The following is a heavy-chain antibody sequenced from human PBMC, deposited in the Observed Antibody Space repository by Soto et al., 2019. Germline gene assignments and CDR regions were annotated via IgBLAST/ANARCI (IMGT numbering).Heavy chain of an antibody. D-gene: IGHD5-18*01. CDR1: GGSISSSSYY. CDR3: ARDEYSYGQGDWFDP. CDR2: IYYSGST. J-gene: IGHJ5*02. V-gene: IGHV4-39*07. Sequence: SETLSLTCTVSGGSISSSSYYWAWIRQPPGKGLEWIGNIYYSGSTYYNPSLKSRVTISVDTSKNQFSLKLSSVTAADTAVYYCARDEYSYGQGDWFDPWGQGTLVTVSS.